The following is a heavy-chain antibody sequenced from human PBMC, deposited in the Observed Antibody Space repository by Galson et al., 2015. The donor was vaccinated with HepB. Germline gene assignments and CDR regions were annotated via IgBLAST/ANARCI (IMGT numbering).Heavy chain of an antibody. D-gene: IGHD2-2*01. J-gene: IGHJ1*01. V-gene: IGHV1-18*01. CDR1: GYTFPNYG. CDR2: ISAYNGDT. Sequence: SGYTFPNYGISWVRQAPGQGLEWMGWISAYNGDTNCAQKFQGRVTLSTDTSTTTAYMELRSLRSDDTAVYYCARDSVRIVVIPAVIESLGVWGEGTLVTVSS. CDR3: ARDSVRIVVIPAVIESLGV.